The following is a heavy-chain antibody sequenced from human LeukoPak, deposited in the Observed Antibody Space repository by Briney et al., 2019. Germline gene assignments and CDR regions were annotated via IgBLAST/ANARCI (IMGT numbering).Heavy chain of an antibody. D-gene: IGHD2-15*01. CDR3: ARGKIWVAATLRDYYYGMDV. CDR1: RGCFGGYY. V-gene: IGHV4-34*01. J-gene: IGHJ6*04. Sequence: SEPLSLTRAVYRGCFGGYYWGWIGQPPGKGMKWIGEINHSGSTNYNPSLKSRVTISVDTSKNQFSLKLSSVTAADTAVYYCARGKIWVAATLRDYYYGMDVWGKGTTVTVSS. CDR2: INHSGST.